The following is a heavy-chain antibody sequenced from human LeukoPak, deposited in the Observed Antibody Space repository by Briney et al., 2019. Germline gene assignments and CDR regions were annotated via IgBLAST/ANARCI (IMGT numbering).Heavy chain of an antibody. D-gene: IGHD6-19*01. V-gene: IGHV3-21*04. CDR1: GFTFSSYS. J-gene: IGHJ4*02. Sequence: GSLRLSCAASGFTFSSYSMNWVRQAPGKGLEWVSSISSSSSYIYYADSVKGRFTISRDNSKNTMYLQMNSLRAEDTALYYCAKGKQWLGDFDYWGQGTLVTVSS. CDR3: AKGKQWLGDFDY. CDR2: ISSSSSYI.